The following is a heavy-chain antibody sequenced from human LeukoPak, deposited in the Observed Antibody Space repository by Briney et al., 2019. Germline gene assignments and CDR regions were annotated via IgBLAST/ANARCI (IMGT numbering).Heavy chain of an antibody. V-gene: IGHV4-34*01. CDR3: AREASGRSTSNFDAFDI. D-gene: IGHD2-2*01. J-gene: IGHJ3*02. CDR2: INHSGST. CDR1: GGSFSGYY. Sequence: PSETLSLTCAVYGGSFSGYYWSWIRQPPGKGLEWIGEINHSGSTNYNPSLKSRVTISVDTSKNQFSLKLSSVTPEDTAVYYCAREASGRSTSNFDAFDIWGQGTLVTVSS.